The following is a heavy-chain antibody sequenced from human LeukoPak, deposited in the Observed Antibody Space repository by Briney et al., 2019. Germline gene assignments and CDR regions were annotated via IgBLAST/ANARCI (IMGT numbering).Heavy chain of an antibody. V-gene: IGHV4-31*03. D-gene: IGHD2-15*01. J-gene: IGHJ4*02. CDR1: GGSISSGGYY. CDR3: ASGYCSGGSCLDY. Sequence: PSETLSLTCTVSGGSISSGGYYWSWIRQHPGKGLEWIGYIYYSGSTYYNPSLKSRVTISVDTSKNRFSLKLSSVTAADTAVYYCASGYCSGGSCLDYWGQGTLVTVSS. CDR2: IYYSGST.